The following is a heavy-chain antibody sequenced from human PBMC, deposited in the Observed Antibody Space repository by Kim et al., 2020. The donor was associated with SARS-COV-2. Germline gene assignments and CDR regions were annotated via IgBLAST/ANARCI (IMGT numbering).Heavy chain of an antibody. V-gene: IGHV3-23*01. Sequence: GGSLRLSCIASGFTFTSYAMSWVRQAPGKGLEWVSGIGGGGGSTYYADSVKGRFTISRDSSKNTMYLQMNSLRAEDTAVYYCEKGLRSTTHTSGGDFFDYWGQGTLVTVSS. D-gene: IGHD1-26*01. J-gene: IGHJ4*02. CDR3: EKGLRSTTHTSGGDFFDY. CDR1: GFTFTSYA. CDR2: IGGGGGST.